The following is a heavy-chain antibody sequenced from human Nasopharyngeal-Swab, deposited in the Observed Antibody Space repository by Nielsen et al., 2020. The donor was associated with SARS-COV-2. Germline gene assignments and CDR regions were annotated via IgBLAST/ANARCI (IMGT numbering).Heavy chain of an antibody. V-gene: IGHV4-39*01. CDR1: GDSITNTAYY. J-gene: IGHJ4*02. CDR3: ARTTHYDYVWGSHRPPNYFDY. CDR2: IYYSGIT. Sequence: SETLSLTCSVSGDSITNTAYYWGWIRQPPGKGLEWIAHIYYSGITYNNPSLKSRVTISVDTSKNKLSLRLRSVTTADTAVYYCARTTHYDYVWGSHRPPNYFDYWGQGTLVTVSS. D-gene: IGHD3-16*01.